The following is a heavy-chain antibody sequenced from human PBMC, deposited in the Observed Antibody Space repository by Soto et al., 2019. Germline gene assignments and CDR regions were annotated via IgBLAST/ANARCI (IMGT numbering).Heavy chain of an antibody. V-gene: IGHV1-8*01. CDR2: MNPNSGNT. Sequence: ASVKVSCKASGYTFTSYDINWVRQATGQGLEWMGWMNPNSGNTGYAQKFQGRVTMTRNTSISTAYMELSSLRSEDTAVYYCARDLGSEYYYDSSGCYYFDYWGQGTLVTVSS. CDR3: ARDLGSEYYYDSSGCYYFDY. D-gene: IGHD3-22*01. CDR1: GYTFTSYD. J-gene: IGHJ4*02.